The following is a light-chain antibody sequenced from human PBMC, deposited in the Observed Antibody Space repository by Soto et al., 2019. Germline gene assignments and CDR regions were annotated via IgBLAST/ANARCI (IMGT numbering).Light chain of an antibody. J-gene: IGKJ4*01. CDR2: DAS. CDR1: QSLNSY. V-gene: IGKV3-11*01. CDR3: QQRRDWPLT. Sequence: EIVLTQSPATLSLSPGERATLSCRASQSLNSYLAWFQQKPGQAPRLLIYDASNRATGIPARFSGSGSGTDFTLTISSLEPVDFGVYYCQQRRDWPLTFGGGTKVEIK.